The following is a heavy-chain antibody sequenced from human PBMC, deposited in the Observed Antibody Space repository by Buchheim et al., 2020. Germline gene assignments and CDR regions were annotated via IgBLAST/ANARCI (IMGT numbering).Heavy chain of an antibody. CDR3: ARDRGGGYCSGGSCYKSNNWFDP. V-gene: IGHV4-39*07. CDR1: GGSISSSSYY. CDR2: IYYSGST. Sequence: QLQLQESGPGLVKPSETLSLTCTVSGGSISSSSYYWGWIRQPPGKGLEWIGSIYYSGSTYYNPSLKSRVTISVDTSKNQSSLKLSSVTAADTAVYYCARDRGGGYCSGGSCYKSNNWFDPWGQGTL. D-gene: IGHD2-15*01. J-gene: IGHJ5*02.